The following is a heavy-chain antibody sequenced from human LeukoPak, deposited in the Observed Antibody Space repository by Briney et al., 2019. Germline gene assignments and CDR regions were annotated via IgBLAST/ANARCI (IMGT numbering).Heavy chain of an antibody. V-gene: IGHV4-30-4*08. J-gene: IGHJ4*02. D-gene: IGHD2-2*01. CDR3: ARDQVPIVVPAAISD. CDR1: GGSISSGDYY. CDR2: IYYSGST. Sequence: PSETLSLTCTVSGGSISSGDYYWSWIRQPPGKGLEWIGYIYYSGSTYYNPSLKSRVTISVDTSKNQFSLKLSSVTAADTAVYYCARDQVPIVVPAAISDWGQGTLVTVSS.